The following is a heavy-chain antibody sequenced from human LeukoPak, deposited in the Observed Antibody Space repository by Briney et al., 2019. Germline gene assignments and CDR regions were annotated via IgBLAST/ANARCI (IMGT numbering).Heavy chain of an antibody. J-gene: IGHJ4*02. V-gene: IGHV3-23*01. D-gene: IGHD4-17*01. Sequence: GGSLRLSCAASGFTFSSYAMSWVRQAPGKGLEWDSAISGSGGSTYYADSVKGRFTISRDNSKNTLYLQMNSLRAEDTAVYYCAKDPAVTTIGVIDYWGQGTLVTVSS. CDR1: GFTFSSYA. CDR2: ISGSGGST. CDR3: AKDPAVTTIGVIDY.